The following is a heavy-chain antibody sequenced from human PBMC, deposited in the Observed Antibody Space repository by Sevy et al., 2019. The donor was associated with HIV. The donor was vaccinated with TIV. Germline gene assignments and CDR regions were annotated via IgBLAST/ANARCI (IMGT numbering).Heavy chain of an antibody. CDR1: GFTFSSYG. CDR2: IRYDGSNK. J-gene: IGHJ4*02. V-gene: IGHV3-30*02. CDR3: AKDRGYYDSSGYSSRYFYY. D-gene: IGHD3-22*01. Sequence: GGSLRLSCAASGFTFSSYGMHWVRQAPGKGLEWVAFIRYDGSNKYYADSVKGRFTISRDNSKNTLYLQMNSLRAEDTAVYYCAKDRGYYDSSGYSSRYFYYWGQGTLVTVSS.